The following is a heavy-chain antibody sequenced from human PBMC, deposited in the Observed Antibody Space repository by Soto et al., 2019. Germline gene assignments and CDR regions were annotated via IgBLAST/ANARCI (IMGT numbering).Heavy chain of an antibody. J-gene: IGHJ3*01. CDR2: IIPLFGTT. Sequence: QVHLVQSGAEVRKPGSSVKVSCKTSGGTFSTYTIYWVRQAPGQGLEWMGRIIPLFGTTKYAQNFQDRVTITAEESTGTTNMELSRLRAEDTAVYYCARRLDDRADEGFDVWGEGTAVTVSA. CDR1: GGTFSTYT. D-gene: IGHD3-16*01. CDR3: ARRLDDRADEGFDV. V-gene: IGHV1-69*18.